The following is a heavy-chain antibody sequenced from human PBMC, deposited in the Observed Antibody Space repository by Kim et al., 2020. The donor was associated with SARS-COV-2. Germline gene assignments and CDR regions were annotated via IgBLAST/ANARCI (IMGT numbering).Heavy chain of an antibody. CDR3: TRYPGIMVYAMAYYFDY. J-gene: IGHJ4*02. Sequence: VKGRFTISRDDSKNTLYLQMNSLKTEDTAVYYCTRYPGIMVYAMAYYFDYWGQGTLVTVSS. V-gene: IGHV3-15*01. D-gene: IGHD2-8*01.